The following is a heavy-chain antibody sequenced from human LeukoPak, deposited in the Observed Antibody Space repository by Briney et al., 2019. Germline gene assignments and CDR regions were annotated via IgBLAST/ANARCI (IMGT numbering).Heavy chain of an antibody. CDR1: GFTLSSYW. CDR3: ARDLDYYDSSCYSDY. D-gene: IGHD3-22*01. CDR2: IKLDGSEK. Sequence: GGSLRPSCAAYGFTLSSYWMSWVRQAPGKGLEWVAKIKLDGSEKYYVDSVKGRFTISRDNAKNSLYLQMNSLRAEDTAVYYCARDLDYYDSSCYSDYWGQGTLVTVSS. J-gene: IGHJ4*02. V-gene: IGHV3-7*01.